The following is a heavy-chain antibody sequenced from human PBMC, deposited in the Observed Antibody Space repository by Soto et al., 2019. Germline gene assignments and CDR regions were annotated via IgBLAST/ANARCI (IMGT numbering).Heavy chain of an antibody. V-gene: IGHV3-21*01. CDR3: VRDPGYCSSSTCYGNYFDY. D-gene: IGHD2-2*01. CDR1: GFTFSDYR. J-gene: IGHJ4*02. CDR2: ISSGGAYI. Sequence: VGSLRLSCAASGFTFSDYRMVWVRQAPGKGLEWVSTISSGGAYIYYADSVRGRFTISRDNAKNSLHLQMDTLSAEDTAIYYCVRDPGYCSSSTCYGNYFDYWGQGTLVTVSS.